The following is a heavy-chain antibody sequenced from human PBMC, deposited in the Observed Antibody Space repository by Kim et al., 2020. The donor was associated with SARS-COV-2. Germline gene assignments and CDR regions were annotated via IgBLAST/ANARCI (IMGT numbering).Heavy chain of an antibody. Sequence: SETLSLTCTVSGGSISSGGYYWSWIRQHPGKGLEWIGYIYYSGSTYYNPSLKSRVTISVDTSKNQFSLKLSSVTATDTAVYYCAAKDVVVVNGFDYWGQGNLVPVSS. CDR1: GGSISSGGYY. V-gene: IGHV4-31*03. CDR3: AAKDVVVVNGFDY. CDR2: IYYSGST. D-gene: IGHD2-15*01. J-gene: IGHJ4*02.